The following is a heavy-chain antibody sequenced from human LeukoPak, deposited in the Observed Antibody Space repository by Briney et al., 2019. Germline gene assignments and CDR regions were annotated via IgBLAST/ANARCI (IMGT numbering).Heavy chain of an antibody. V-gene: IGHV1-8*03. CDR2: MNPNSGNT. CDR1: GYTFTSYD. D-gene: IGHD4-17*01. CDR3: ARGAYTTVTTEDGYYYYMDV. J-gene: IGHJ6*03. Sequence: VASVKVSCKASGYTFTSYDINWVRQATGQGLEWMGWMNPNSGNTGYAQTFQGRVTITRNTSISTAYMELSSLRSEDTAVYYCARGAYTTVTTEDGYYYYMDVWGKGTTVTVSS.